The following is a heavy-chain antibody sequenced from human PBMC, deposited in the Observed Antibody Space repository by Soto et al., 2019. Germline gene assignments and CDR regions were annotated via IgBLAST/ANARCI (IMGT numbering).Heavy chain of an antibody. CDR1: SGSISSGGYY. J-gene: IGHJ4*02. V-gene: IGHV4-31*03. CDR2: IYYSGST. D-gene: IGHD5-18*01. Sequence: SETLSLTCTVPSGSISSGGYYWSWIRQHPGKGLEWIGYIYYSGSTYYNPSLKSRVTISVDTSKNQFSLKLSSVTAAETAVYYCARVRGYSYGLDYWGQGTLVTVSS. CDR3: ARVRGYSYGLDY.